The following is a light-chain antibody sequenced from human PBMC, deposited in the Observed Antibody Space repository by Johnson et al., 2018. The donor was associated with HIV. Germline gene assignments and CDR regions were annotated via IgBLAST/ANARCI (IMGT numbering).Light chain of an antibody. CDR1: SSNIGDHS. V-gene: IGLV1-51*02. CDR2: QNT. J-gene: IGLJ1*01. Sequence: QSVLTQPPSVSAAPGRRVTVSCSGRSSNIGDHSVSWFQHLPGAAPKLLIYQNTWRPSWIPDRFSGSTSGASATLAITGLQTGDEADYYCGTWDNSLKAEVFGTGTKVTVL. CDR3: GTWDNSLKAEV.